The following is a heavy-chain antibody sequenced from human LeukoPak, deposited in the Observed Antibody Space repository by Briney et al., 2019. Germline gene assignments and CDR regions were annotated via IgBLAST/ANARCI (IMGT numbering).Heavy chain of an antibody. V-gene: IGHV4-39*07. CDR1: GGSISSSRDY. CDR3: ARGRMGRDYMDV. CDR2: IYYSGST. Sequence: SETLSLTCIVSGGSISSSRDYWAWIRQPPGKGLEWIANIYYSGSTYYSPSLKSRVTISVDTSKNQFSLKLSSVTAADTAVYYCARGRMGRDYMDVWGKGTTVTVSS. D-gene: IGHD3-10*01. J-gene: IGHJ6*03.